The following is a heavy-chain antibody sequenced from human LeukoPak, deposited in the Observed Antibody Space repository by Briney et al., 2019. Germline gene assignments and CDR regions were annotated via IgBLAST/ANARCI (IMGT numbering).Heavy chain of an antibody. D-gene: IGHD6-6*01. CDR1: GGSISSYY. CDR3: ARVTREAARYWYFDL. CDR2: IYYSGST. V-gene: IGHV4-59*01. J-gene: IGHJ2*01. Sequence: SETLSLTCTVSGGSISSYYWSWIRQPPGKGLEWIGYIYYSGSTNYNPSLKSRVTISVDTSKNQFSLKLSSVTAAETAVYFCARVTREAARYWYFDLWGRGTLVTVSS.